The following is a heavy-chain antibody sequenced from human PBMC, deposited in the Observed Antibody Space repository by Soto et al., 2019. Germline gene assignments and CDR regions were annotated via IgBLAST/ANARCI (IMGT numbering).Heavy chain of an antibody. D-gene: IGHD6-13*01. CDR2: INPNSGGT. CDR1: GYTFTGYY. J-gene: IGHJ3*02. CDR3: ARDGGAAGNIYAFDI. V-gene: IGHV1-2*04. Sequence: ASVKVSCKASGYTFTGYYMHWVRQAPGQGLEWMGWINPNSGGTNYAQKFQGWVTMTRDTSISTAYMELSRLRSDDTAVYYCARDGGAAGNIYAFDIWGQGTMVTVSS.